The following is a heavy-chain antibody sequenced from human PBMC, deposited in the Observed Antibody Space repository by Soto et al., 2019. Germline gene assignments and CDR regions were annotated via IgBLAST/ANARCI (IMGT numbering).Heavy chain of an antibody. Sequence: ASVKFSCKVSGYTLTELSMHWVRQAPGKWLEWMGGFDPEDGETIYAQKFQGRVTMTEDTSTDTAYMELSSLRSEDTAVYYCATGGIVPNYYYYGMDVWGQGTTVTVSS. J-gene: IGHJ6*02. V-gene: IGHV1-24*01. CDR3: ATGGIVPNYYYYGMDV. CDR2: FDPEDGET. D-gene: IGHD2-2*01. CDR1: GYTLTELS.